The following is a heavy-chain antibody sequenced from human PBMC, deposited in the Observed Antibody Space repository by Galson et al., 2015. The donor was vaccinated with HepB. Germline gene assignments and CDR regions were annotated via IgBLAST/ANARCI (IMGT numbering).Heavy chain of an antibody. V-gene: IGHV3-15*01. CDR1: GFPFNNAW. CDR3: TTDVYYTTYWSWLDP. J-gene: IGHJ5*02. Sequence: SLRLSCAASGFPFNNAWMTWVRQAPGMGLEWVGRIKSKTDGETTDYAAPVKGRLTISRDDSKNRLYLQMNSLKTEDTAVYYCTTDVYYTTYWSWLDPWGQGTLVTVSS. D-gene: IGHD2-2*02. CDR2: IKSKTDGETT.